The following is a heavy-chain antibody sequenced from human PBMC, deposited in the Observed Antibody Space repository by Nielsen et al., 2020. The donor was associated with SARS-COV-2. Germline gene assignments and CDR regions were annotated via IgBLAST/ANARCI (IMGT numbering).Heavy chain of an antibody. CDR1: GFTFSNYA. CDR2: IWNDGSNK. J-gene: IGHJ4*02. V-gene: IGHV3-33*01. D-gene: IGHD2-8*01. Sequence: GGSLRLSCAASGFTFSNYAMHWVRQAPGKGLEWVAIIWNDGSNKNYVDSVKGRFIISKDNAKKILYLQMNSLRVEDTAVYFCTRDPGGFHNGPRGGGYFDLWGQGTLVTVSS. CDR3: TRDPGGFHNGPRGGGYFDL.